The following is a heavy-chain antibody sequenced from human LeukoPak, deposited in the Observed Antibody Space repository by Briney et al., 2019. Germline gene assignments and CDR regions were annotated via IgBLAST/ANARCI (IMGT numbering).Heavy chain of an antibody. D-gene: IGHD5-18*01. CDR2: IYSSGSS. Sequence: SETLSLTCTVSGGSISSHYWSWVRQPAGKGLEWIGRIYSSGSSNYNPSLKSRVTMSVDTSRKPLSLQVRSVAAAGTAVYYCARGGRSYDSHGKFDPWGQGTLVTVSS. V-gene: IGHV4-4*07. CDR1: GGSISSHY. CDR3: ARGGRSYDSHGKFDP. J-gene: IGHJ5*02.